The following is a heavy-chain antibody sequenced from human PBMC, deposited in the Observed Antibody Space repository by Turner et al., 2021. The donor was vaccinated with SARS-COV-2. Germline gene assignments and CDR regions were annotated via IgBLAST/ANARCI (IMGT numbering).Heavy chain of an antibody. D-gene: IGHD3-10*01. Sequence: EVPVLESGGGLAPPGGSLRLPCAASGFTFNTYAMSWVRQAPGKGLVWVSVVSGLGDTRFYADSVRGRFTISRDNTKNRVYLQMNSLRAEDTAVYYCAKAHGSGSYYNPFDYWGQGTLVTVSS. CDR2: VSGLGDTR. V-gene: IGHV3-23*01. CDR1: GFTFNTYA. CDR3: AKAHGSGSYYNPFDY. J-gene: IGHJ4*02.